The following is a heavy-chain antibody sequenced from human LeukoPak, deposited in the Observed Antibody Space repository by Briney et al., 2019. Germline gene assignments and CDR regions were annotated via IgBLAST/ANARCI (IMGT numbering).Heavy chain of an antibody. CDR2: ISSNGGST. V-gene: IGHV3-64*01. D-gene: IGHD1-26*01. CDR1: GFTFSSYA. J-gene: IGHJ4*02. Sequence: GGSLRLSCAASGFTFSSYAMHWVRQAPGKGLEYVSAISSNGGSTYYANSVKGRFTISRDNSKNTLYHQMGSLRAEDMAVYYCARRSGSYRGSFDYWGQGTLVTVSS. CDR3: ARRSGSYRGSFDY.